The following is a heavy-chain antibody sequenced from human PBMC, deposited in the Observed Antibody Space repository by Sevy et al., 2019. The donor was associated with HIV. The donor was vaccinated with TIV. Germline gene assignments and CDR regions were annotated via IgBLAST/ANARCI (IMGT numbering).Heavy chain of an antibody. V-gene: IGHV3-30-3*01. Sequence: GGSLRLSCAASGFTFSSYAMHWVRQAPGKGLEWVAVISYDGSNKYYADSVKGRFTISRNNSKNTLYLQMNSLGAEDTAVYYCARGRYSQGFRPPPVDYWGQGTLVTVSS. D-gene: IGHD1-1*01. J-gene: IGHJ4*02. CDR2: ISYDGSNK. CDR3: ARGRYSQGFRPPPVDY. CDR1: GFTFSSYA.